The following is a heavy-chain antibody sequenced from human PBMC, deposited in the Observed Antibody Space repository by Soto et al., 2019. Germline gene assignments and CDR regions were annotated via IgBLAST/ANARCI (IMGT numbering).Heavy chain of an antibody. CDR3: ARVVPGAEAWFGP. D-gene: IGHD1-26*01. Sequence: GDSVKFACKTSGYTFSNYGITWVRQAPGQALEWLGWISLYSDGTNYAQKFQGRVSMTTDTSTTTAYMELRSLRSDDTAVYYCARVVPGAEAWFGPWGQGTLVTVPS. CDR1: GYTFSNYG. J-gene: IGHJ5*02. CDR2: ISLYSDGT. V-gene: IGHV1-18*01.